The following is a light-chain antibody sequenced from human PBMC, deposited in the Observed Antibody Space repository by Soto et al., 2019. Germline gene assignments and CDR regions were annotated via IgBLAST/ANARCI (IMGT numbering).Light chain of an antibody. V-gene: IGKV1-39*01. Sequence: DIQMTQSPSSLSASIGDSVIITCRASQDIGTYLNWYQHKPGKAPKHLIYAASSLQTGVPSRFTGSGSGTEFTLTIDSLQPEDFATYCCQQSYTTPLITFGQVTRLEIK. CDR1: QDIGTY. CDR3: QQSYTTPLIT. J-gene: IGKJ5*01. CDR2: AAS.